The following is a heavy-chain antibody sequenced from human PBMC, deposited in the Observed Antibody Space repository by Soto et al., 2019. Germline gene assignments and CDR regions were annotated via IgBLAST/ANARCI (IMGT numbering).Heavy chain of an antibody. CDR3: ARDTYYYASSGYYQS. V-gene: IGHV1-18*01. D-gene: IGHD3-22*01. CDR2: ISAYNGNT. Sequence: ASVKVSCKASGYTFTSYGISWVRQAPGQGLEWMGWISAYNGNTNYAQKLQGRVTMTTDTSTSTAYMELRSLRSDDTAVYYCARDTYYYASSGYYQSWGQGTRVTVSS. CDR1: GYTFTSYG. J-gene: IGHJ4*02.